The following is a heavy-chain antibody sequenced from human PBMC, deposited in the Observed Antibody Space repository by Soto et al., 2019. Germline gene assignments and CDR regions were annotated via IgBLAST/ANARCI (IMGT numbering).Heavy chain of an antibody. D-gene: IGHD2-2*01. J-gene: IGHJ5*02. V-gene: IGHV1-3*01. CDR1: GYTFTSYA. CDR3: ARDKRGYCSSSSCYFGWFDP. CDR2: INAGNGNT. Sequence: GASVKVSCKASGYTFTSYAMHWVRQAPGHRLEWMGWINAGNGNTKYSQKFQGRVTITRDTSASTAYMELSSLRSEDTAVYYCARDKRGYCSSSSCYFGWFDPWGQGTLVTVSS.